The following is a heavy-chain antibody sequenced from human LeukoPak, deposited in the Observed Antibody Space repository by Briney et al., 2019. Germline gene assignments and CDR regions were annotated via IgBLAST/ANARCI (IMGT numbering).Heavy chain of an antibody. CDR2: INPNSGGT. CDR1: GYTFTGYY. V-gene: IGHV1-2*02. D-gene: IGHD3-22*01. CDR3: ARGFYYDSSGYAVIAFDI. Sequence: ASVKVSCKASGYTFTGYYMHWVRQAPGQGLEWMGWINPNSGGTNYAQKFQGRVTMTRDTSISTAYMELSRLRSDDTAVYYCARGFYYDSSGYAVIAFDIWGQGTMVTVSS. J-gene: IGHJ3*02.